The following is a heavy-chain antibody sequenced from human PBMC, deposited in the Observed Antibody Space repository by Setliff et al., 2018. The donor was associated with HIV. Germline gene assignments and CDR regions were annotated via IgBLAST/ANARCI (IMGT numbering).Heavy chain of an antibody. J-gene: IGHJ5*02. D-gene: IGHD3-16*01. CDR2: INNRGDRT. Sequence: PGGSLRLSCEGAGFFFSRHVMSWVRQAPGKGLEWVSGINNRGDRTDYADSVKGRFTISRDNSKNTVALQMNSLTVEDTAVYYCAKDLAANIYDFSALYYVPYPVGSWGQGTLVTVSS. CDR3: AKDLAANIYDFSALYYVPYPVGS. CDR1: GFFFSRHV. V-gene: IGHV3-23*01.